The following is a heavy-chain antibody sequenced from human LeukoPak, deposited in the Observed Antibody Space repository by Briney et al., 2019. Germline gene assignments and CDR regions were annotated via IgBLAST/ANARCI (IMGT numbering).Heavy chain of an antibody. CDR3: ARDKIVGATHFDY. D-gene: IGHD1-26*01. CDR1: GFTISTYW. V-gene: IGHV3-7*03. J-gene: IGHJ4*02. CDR2: INQDGSEK. Sequence: PGGSLRLSCTASGFTISTYWMSWVRQAPGKGLEWVANINQDGSEKYYVDSVKGRFTISRDNAKNSLYLQMNSLRADDTAVYYCARDKIVGATHFDYWGQGTLVTVSS.